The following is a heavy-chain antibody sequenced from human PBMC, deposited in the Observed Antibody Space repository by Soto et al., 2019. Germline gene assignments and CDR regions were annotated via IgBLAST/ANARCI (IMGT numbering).Heavy chain of an antibody. CDR2: ISSSGSTT. Sequence: GGSLRLSCAASGFTFSTYSMNWVRQAPGKGLEWVSYISSSGSTTYYADSVKGRFTISRDNAKNSLYLQMSSLRDEDTAVHYCARVLGVWGQGTTVTVSS. J-gene: IGHJ6*02. CDR3: ARVLGV. CDR1: GFTFSTYS. V-gene: IGHV3-48*02.